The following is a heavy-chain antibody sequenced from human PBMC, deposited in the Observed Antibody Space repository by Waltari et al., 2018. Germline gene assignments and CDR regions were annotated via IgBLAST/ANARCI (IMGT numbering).Heavy chain of an antibody. CDR1: GDSLPRGTYY. J-gene: IGHJ4*02. D-gene: IGHD3-10*01. Sequence: QVQLQESGPGLVEPSQTLSLACSVSGDSLPRGTYYWSWVRQPAGRGLEWLGRIFASGSTDYNPSLKSRVTISVDTSKSQVSLNLTSLTAADSAVYYCARTLEKTYGGWYFDSWGQGTRVTVSS. V-gene: IGHV4-61*02. CDR2: IFASGST. CDR3: ARTLEKTYGGWYFDS.